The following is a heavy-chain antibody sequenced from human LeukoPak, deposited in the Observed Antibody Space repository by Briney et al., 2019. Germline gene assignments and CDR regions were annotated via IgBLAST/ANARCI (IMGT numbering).Heavy chain of an antibody. D-gene: IGHD5-24*01. V-gene: IGHV3-23*01. CDR2: ISGSGGST. CDR3: AKDISGWLQYTFDY. J-gene: IGHJ4*02. Sequence: GGSLRLSCAASGFTFSSYAMSWVRQAPGKGLEWVSAISGSGGSTYYADSVKGRFTISRDNSKHTLYLQMNSLRAEDTAVYYCAKDISGWLQYTFDYWGQGTLVTVSS. CDR1: GFTFSSYA.